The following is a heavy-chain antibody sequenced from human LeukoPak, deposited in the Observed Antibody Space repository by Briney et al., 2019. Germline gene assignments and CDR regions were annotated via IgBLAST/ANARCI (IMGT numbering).Heavy chain of an antibody. CDR1: GFTFSSYE. V-gene: IGHV3-48*03. D-gene: IGHD4-17*01. J-gene: IGHJ5*02. Sequence: GGSLRLSCAASGFTFSSYEMNWVRQAPGKGLEWVSYISSSGSTIYYADSVKGRFTISRDNAKNSLYLQMNSLRAEDTAVYYCARWDQGAVTTDRFDPWGQGTLVTVSS. CDR3: ARWDQGAVTTDRFDP. CDR2: ISSSGSTI.